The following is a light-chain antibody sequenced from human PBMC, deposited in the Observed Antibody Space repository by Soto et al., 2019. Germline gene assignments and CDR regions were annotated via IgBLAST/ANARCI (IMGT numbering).Light chain of an antibody. J-gene: IGLJ2*01. CDR1: SSNIGAGYD. CDR3: QSYDSSLSGSVL. V-gene: IGLV1-40*01. CDR2: GNS. Sequence: QSVLTQPPSVSGAPGQRVTISCTGSSSNIGAGYDVHWYHQLPGTAPKLLIYGNSNRPSGVPDRFSGSKSDTSASLAITGLQAEDEADYYCQSYDSSLSGSVLFGGGTKLTVL.